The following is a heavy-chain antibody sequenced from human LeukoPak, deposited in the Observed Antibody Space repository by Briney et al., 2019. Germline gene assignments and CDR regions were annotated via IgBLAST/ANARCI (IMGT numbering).Heavy chain of an antibody. J-gene: IGHJ4*02. CDR2: IGSGT. D-gene: IGHD1-1*01. CDR3: ARGGTRKLDY. CDR1: GFTFSSYA. Sequence: GGSLRLSCGASGFTFSSYAMSWVRQAPGKGLEWVSAIGSGTYYADSVKGRFTISRDNAKNSLYLQMNSLRAEDTAVYYCARGGTRKLDYWGQGTLVTVSS. V-gene: IGHV3-21*04.